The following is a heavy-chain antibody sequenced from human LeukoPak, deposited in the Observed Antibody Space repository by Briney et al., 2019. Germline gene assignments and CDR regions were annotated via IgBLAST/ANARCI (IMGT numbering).Heavy chain of an antibody. V-gene: IGHV3-21*01. CDR2: TCSTRTYI. CDR1: GFTFSSYT. Sequence: GESLRLSCAASGFTFSSYTMNWVRQAPGKGPEWVSSTCSTRTYICYADSVKGRFTISRDNAKNSVYLQMDSLSAEDTAVYYCARGFGGYCSSTSCLVTIDYWGQGIPVTVSS. D-gene: IGHD2-2*01. J-gene: IGHJ4*02. CDR3: ARGFGGYCSSTSCLVTIDY.